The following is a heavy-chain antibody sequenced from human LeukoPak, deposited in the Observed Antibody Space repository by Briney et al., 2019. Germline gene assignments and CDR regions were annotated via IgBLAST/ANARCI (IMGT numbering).Heavy chain of an antibody. CDR2: IYTNGNT. J-gene: IGHJ5*02. CDR1: GGSITSGSYY. D-gene: IGHD6-13*01. V-gene: IGHV4-61*02. Sequence: PSETLSLTCIVSGGSITSGSYYWNWIRQPAGKGLEWIGRIYTNGNTHYNPSLESRLTISIDTSKSQFFLNLSSVTAADTAVYYCARDVHALAAAHRKWFDPWGQGTLVTVSS. CDR3: ARDVHALAAAHRKWFDP.